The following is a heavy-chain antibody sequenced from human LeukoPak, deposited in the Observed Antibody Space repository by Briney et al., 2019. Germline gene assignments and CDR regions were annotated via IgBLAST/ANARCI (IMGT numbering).Heavy chain of an antibody. Sequence: SQTLSLTCTVSGGSISSGGYYWSWIRQHPGKGLEWIGYIYYSGSTYYNPSLKSRVTISVDTSKNQFSLKLSSVTAADTAVYYCARVTYYDCVWGSYRYDAFDIWGQGTMVTVSS. CDR3: ARVTYYDCVWGSYRYDAFDI. D-gene: IGHD3-16*02. J-gene: IGHJ3*02. V-gene: IGHV4-31*03. CDR1: GGSISSGGYY. CDR2: IYYSGST.